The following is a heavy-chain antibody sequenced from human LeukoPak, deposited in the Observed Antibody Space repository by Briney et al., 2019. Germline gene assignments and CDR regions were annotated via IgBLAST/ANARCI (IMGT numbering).Heavy chain of an antibody. CDR3: ARVSIEDYGDAQENY. V-gene: IGHV4-59*12. D-gene: IGHD4-17*01. J-gene: IGHJ4*02. Sequence: SETLSLTCTVSGGSISSYYWSWIRQPPGKGLEWIGSIYYSGSTYYNPSLKSRVTISVDTSKNQFSLKLSSVTAADTAVYYCARVSIEDYGDAQENYWGQGTLVTVSS. CDR2: IYYSGST. CDR1: GGSISSYY.